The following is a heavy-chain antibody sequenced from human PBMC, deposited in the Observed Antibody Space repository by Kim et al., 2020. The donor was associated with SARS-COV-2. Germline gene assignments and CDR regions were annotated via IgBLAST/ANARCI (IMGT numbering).Heavy chain of an antibody. V-gene: IGHV3-33*05. CDR3: ARERGQWLVFFDY. CDR2: ISYDGSNK. CDR1: GFTFSSYG. D-gene: IGHD6-19*01. Sequence: GGSLRLSCAASGFTFSSYGMHWVRQAPGKGLEWVAVISYDGSNKYYADSVKGRFTISRDNSKNTLYLQMNSLRAEDTAVYYCARERGQWLVFFDYWGQGTLVTVSS. J-gene: IGHJ4*02.